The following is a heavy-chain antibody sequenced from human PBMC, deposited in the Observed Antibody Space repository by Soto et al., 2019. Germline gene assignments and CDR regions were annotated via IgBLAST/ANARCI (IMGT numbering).Heavy chain of an antibody. J-gene: IGHJ6*02. D-gene: IGHD5-18*01. CDR1: GGSIRSGGYY. CDR2: IYYSGST. V-gene: IGHV4-31*03. Sequence: TLSLTCTVSGGSIRSGGYYWSWVRQSPRRGLEWIGNIYYSGSTYYNPSLKSRLTISVDTSKNQFSLNLSSVTAADTAVYYCARDRLMATAGTARHYFGLDVWGQGTTVTVSS. CDR3: ARDRLMATAGTARHYFGLDV.